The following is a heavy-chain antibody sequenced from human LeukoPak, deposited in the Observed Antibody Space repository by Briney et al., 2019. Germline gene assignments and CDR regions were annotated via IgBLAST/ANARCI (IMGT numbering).Heavy chain of an antibody. CDR2: ISSSGSTK. CDR1: GFTFSSYG. CDR3: AREAEYYYDSSGYYLDY. D-gene: IGHD3-22*01. V-gene: IGHV3-48*04. Sequence: PGGSLRLSCAASGFTFSSYGMSWVRQAPRKGLEWVSYISSSGSTKYYADSVKGRFTISRDNAKNSLYLQMNSLRAEDTAVYYCAREAEYYYDSSGYYLDYWGQGTLVTVSS. J-gene: IGHJ4*02.